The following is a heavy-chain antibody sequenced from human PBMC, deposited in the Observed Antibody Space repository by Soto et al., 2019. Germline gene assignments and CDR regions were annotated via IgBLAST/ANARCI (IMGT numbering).Heavy chain of an antibody. CDR1: GYTFTSYD. Sequence: GASVKVSCKASGYTFTSYDINWVRQATGQGLEWMGWMNPNSGNTGYAQKFQGRVTMTRNTSISTAYMELSSLRSEDTAVYYCARDRTPLLWFGDTSPGRDVYFDYWGQGTLVTVS. V-gene: IGHV1-8*01. CDR2: MNPNSGNT. CDR3: ARDRTPLLWFGDTSPGRDVYFDY. J-gene: IGHJ4*02. D-gene: IGHD3-10*01.